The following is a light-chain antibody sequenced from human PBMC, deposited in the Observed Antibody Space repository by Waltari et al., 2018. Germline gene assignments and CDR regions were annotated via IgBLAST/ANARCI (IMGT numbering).Light chain of an antibody. CDR2: ADD. CDR1: RSNIGNNA. Sequence: QSVLTQTPSVSEAPRQRVTISCSGSRSNIGNNAVNWYQQVPGKAPKLLVFADDLLPSGVSVRFSGSRSSTSASLASSGRRSEDVGGDFCAAWDDSLKGVLFGGGTKLTVL. V-gene: IGLV1-36*01. J-gene: IGLJ2*01. CDR3: AAWDDSLKGVL.